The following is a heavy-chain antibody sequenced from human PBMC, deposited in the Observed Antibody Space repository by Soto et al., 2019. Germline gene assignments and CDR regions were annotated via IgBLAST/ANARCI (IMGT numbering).Heavy chain of an antibody. CDR3: XXAGXFNWFDP. J-gene: IGHJ5*02. D-gene: IGHD6-25*01. CDR1: GGSISSXGXX. Sequence: QVQLQESGPGLVKPSQTLSLTCTVSGGSISSXGXXWSWIRQHXGKGLEWIGYIYYSGSTYYNPSLKSXXXXXXXXXXXXXXXXXXXXXXXXXXXYXXXXAGXFNWFDPWGQGTLVTVSS. CDR2: IYYSGST. V-gene: IGHV4-31*01.